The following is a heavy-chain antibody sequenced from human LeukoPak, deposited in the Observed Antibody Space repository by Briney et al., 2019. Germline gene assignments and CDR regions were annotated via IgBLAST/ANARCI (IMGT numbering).Heavy chain of an antibody. J-gene: IGHJ4*02. D-gene: IGHD4-17*01. V-gene: IGHV3-48*01. CDR2: ISSSYIT. CDR1: GFTFSSDS. Sequence: GGSLRLSCAAPGFTFSSDSMNWVRQAPGKGPEWVSYISSSYITYYADSVKGRFTISRDNAKNSLYLQMNSLRAEDTAVYYCARQVTTYDYWGQGTLVTVSS. CDR3: ARQVTTYDY.